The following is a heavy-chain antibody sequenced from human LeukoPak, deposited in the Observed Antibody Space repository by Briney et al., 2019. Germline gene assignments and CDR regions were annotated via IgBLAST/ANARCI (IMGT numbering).Heavy chain of an antibody. CDR2: ISGSGGST. CDR1: GFTFSSYG. Sequence: GGSLRLSCAASGFTFSSYGMSWVRQAPGKGLEGVSAISGSGGSTYYADSVKGRFTISRDNSKNTLYLQMNSLRAEDTAVYYCAREADILTGPIDYWGQGTLVTVSS. CDR3: AREADILTGPIDY. D-gene: IGHD3-9*01. J-gene: IGHJ4*02. V-gene: IGHV3-23*01.